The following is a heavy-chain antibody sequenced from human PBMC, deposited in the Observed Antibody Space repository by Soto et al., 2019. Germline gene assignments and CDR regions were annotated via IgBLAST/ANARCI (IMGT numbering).Heavy chain of an antibody. J-gene: IGHJ4*02. Sequence: ASVKVSCKASGGTFSSYTISWVRQAPGQGLEWMGRIIPILGIANYAQKFQGRVTITADKSTSTAYMELSSLRSEDTAVYYCAREAHRDGYNLIDYWGQGTLVTVSS. D-gene: IGHD5-12*01. V-gene: IGHV1-69*04. CDR2: IIPILGIA. CDR1: GGTFSSYT. CDR3: AREAHRDGYNLIDY.